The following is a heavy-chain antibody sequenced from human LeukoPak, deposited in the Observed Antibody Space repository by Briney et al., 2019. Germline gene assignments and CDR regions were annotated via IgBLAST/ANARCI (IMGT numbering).Heavy chain of an antibody. D-gene: IGHD1-26*01. J-gene: IGHJ4*02. CDR2: IKSTADGGAS. CDR1: GFTVSSNY. Sequence: GGSLRLSCAASGFTVSSNYMTWVRQAPGKGLEWVGRIKSTADGGASDYAAPVRGRFTISRDDSKTTLFLQMNSLKTEDSALYYCTTDLRWESPPPDYWGQGTLVTVSS. V-gene: IGHV3-15*01. CDR3: TTDLRWESPPPDY.